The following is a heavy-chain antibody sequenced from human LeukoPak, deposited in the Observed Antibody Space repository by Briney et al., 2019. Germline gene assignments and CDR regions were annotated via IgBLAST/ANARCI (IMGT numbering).Heavy chain of an antibody. J-gene: IGHJ4*02. D-gene: IGHD4-23*01. CDR3: ARDPNSYYFDY. V-gene: IGHV3-30-3*01. Sequence: WVAVISYDGSNKYYADSVKGRFTISRDNSKNTLYLQMNSLRAEDTAVYYCARDPNSYYFDYWGQGTLVTVSS. CDR2: ISYDGSNK.